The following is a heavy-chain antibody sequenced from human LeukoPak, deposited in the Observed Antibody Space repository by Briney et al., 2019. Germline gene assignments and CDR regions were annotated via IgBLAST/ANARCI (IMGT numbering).Heavy chain of an antibody. CDR1: GFTFSTYW. J-gene: IGHJ6*04. CDR3: ASAAGGRDGMDV. CDR2: IKYDGSEK. V-gene: IGHV3-7*03. Sequence: GGSLRLSCAASGFTFSTYWMSWVRQAPGKGLEWVANIKYDGSEKYYVDSVKGRFSIFRDNAKNSLYLQMNSLRAEDAALYYCASAAGGRDGMDVWGKGTTVTVSS. D-gene: IGHD3-16*01.